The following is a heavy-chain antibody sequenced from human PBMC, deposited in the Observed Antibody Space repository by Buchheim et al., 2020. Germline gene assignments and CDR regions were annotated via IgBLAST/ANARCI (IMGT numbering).Heavy chain of an antibody. Sequence: EVQLVESGGGLVKPGGSLRLSCAASGFTFSSYSMNWVRQAPGKGLEWVSSISSSSSYIYYADSVKGRFTISRDNAKNSLYLQMNSLRAEDTAVYYCARGYSLPVALSRRYYYYYMDVWGKGTT. CDR1: GFTFSSYS. J-gene: IGHJ6*03. CDR3: ARGYSLPVALSRRYYYYYMDV. CDR2: ISSSSSYI. V-gene: IGHV3-21*04. D-gene: IGHD1-14*01.